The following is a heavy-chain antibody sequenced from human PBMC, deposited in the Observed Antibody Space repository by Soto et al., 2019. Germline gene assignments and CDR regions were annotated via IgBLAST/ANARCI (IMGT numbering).Heavy chain of an antibody. CDR3: AKEGYDSGGYYRQWGGCWVDY. D-gene: IGHD3-22*01. CDR2: ISGSGGST. V-gene: IGHV3-23*01. J-gene: IGHJ4*02. Sequence: VQLLESGGGLVQPGGSLRLSCAASGFTFSSYAMSWFRQAPGKGLEWVSAISGSGGSTYYADSVKGRFTISRDNSKNTPYLQMSSLRAEDTAVYYCAKEGYDSGGYYRQWGGCWVDYWVQGTLVTVSS. CDR1: GFTFSSYA.